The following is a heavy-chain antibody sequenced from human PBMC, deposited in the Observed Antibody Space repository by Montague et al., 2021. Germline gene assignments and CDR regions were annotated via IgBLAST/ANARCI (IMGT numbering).Heavy chain of an antibody. D-gene: IGHD3-3*01. Sequence: SRRLFCAASGFIFNNYVMNWVRQAPGKGLEWVSGINGNSINIDYADSVKGRFTISRDNAKNSLYLQMNSLRAEDTAFYYCVKDTRDYYPDFWGQGILVTVSS. CDR2: INGNSINI. J-gene: IGHJ4*02. CDR1: GFIFNNYV. CDR3: VKDTRDYYPDF. V-gene: IGHV3-9*01.